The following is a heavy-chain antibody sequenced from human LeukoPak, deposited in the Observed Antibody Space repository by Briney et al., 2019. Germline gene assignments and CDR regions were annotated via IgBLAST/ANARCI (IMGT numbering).Heavy chain of an antibody. J-gene: IGHJ4*02. D-gene: IGHD1-20*01. V-gene: IGHV3-23*01. Sequence: GGSLRLSCTASGFTFSSLAMTWVRQAGGKGLEWVSAISGSGGSTYYADSVKGRFTISKDNSKNTLYLQMSSLRAEDTAVYYCAKPKDNSLYCFDYWGQGTLVTVSS. CDR2: ISGSGGST. CDR3: AKPKDNSLYCFDY. CDR1: GFTFSSLA.